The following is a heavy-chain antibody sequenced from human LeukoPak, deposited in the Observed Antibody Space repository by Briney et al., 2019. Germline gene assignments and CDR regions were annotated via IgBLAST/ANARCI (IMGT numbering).Heavy chain of an antibody. V-gene: IGHV4-59*01. CDR2: IYYSEST. Sequence: SETLSLTCTVSGGSISSYYWSWIRQPPGKGLEWIGNIYYSESTNYNPSLKSRVTISVDTSKNQFSLKLSSVTAADTAVYYCARDRAVAGRYYYGMDVWGQGTTVTVSS. J-gene: IGHJ6*02. CDR3: ARDRAVAGRYYYGMDV. D-gene: IGHD6-19*01. CDR1: GGSISSYY.